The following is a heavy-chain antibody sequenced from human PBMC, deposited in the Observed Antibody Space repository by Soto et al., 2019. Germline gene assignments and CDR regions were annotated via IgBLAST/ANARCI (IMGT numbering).Heavy chain of an antibody. J-gene: IGHJ4*02. CDR2: INHSGST. D-gene: IGHD4-17*01. CDR1: GGSFSGYY. CDR3: ARGSSVAYARATVTTFYFDY. Sequence: SETLSLTCAVYGGSFSGYYWSWIRQPPGKGLEWIGEINHSGSTNYNPSLKSRVTISVDTSKNQFSLKLSSVTAADTAVYYCARGSSVAYARATVTTFYFDYWGQGTLVTVSS. V-gene: IGHV4-34*01.